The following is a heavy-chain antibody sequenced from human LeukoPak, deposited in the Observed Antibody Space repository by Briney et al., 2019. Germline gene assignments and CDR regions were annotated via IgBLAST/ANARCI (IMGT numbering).Heavy chain of an antibody. Sequence: SETLSLTCAVYGGSFSGYYWSWIRQPPGKGLEWIGEINHSGSTNHNPSLKSRVTISVDTSKNQFSLKLSSVTAADTAVYYCARGPLAQYSSGWYFTRGGTYFDYWGQGTLVTVSS. CDR3: ARGPLAQYSSGWYFTRGGTYFDY. D-gene: IGHD6-19*01. CDR2: INHSGST. V-gene: IGHV4-34*01. CDR1: GGSFSGYY. J-gene: IGHJ4*02.